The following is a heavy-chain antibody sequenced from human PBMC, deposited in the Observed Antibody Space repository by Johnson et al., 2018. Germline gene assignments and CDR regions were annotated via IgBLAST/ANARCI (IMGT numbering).Heavy chain of an antibody. CDR1: GFTFSSYG. V-gene: IGHV3-33*01. J-gene: IGHJ6*02. D-gene: IGHD2-8*01. CDR2: IWYVGSNK. Sequence: VQLLETGGGVVQPGRSLRLSCAASGFTFSSYGMHWVRQAPGKGLEWVAVIWYVGSNKYYADSVKGRFTISRDNSKHTLYLQMKSMRAEETSVYYCARDPWQNGRMDVWGQGTTVTVSS. CDR3: ARDPWQNGRMDV.